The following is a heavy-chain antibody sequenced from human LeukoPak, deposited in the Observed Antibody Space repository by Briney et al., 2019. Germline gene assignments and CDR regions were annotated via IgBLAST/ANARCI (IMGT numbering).Heavy chain of an antibody. CDR1: GFTFSSYS. J-gene: IGHJ6*03. V-gene: IGHV3-21*01. CDR2: ISSSSSYI. CDR3: ARAGHYLLISSPGYMDV. Sequence: PGGSLRLSCAASGFTFSSYSMNWVRQAPGKGLEWVSSISSSSSYIYYADSVKGRFTISRDNAKNSLYLQMNSPRAEDTAVYYCARAGHYLLISSPGYMDVWGKGTTVTISS. D-gene: IGHD2/OR15-2a*01.